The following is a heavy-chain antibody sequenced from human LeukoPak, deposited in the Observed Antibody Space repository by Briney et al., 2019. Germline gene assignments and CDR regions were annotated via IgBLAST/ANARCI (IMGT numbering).Heavy chain of an antibody. J-gene: IGHJ4*02. CDR3: VKGVSEQQPDY. V-gene: IGHV3-30*03. Sequence: GGSLRLSCAASGFTFSSYGMHWVRQAPGKGLEWVAVISYDGSNKYYADSVKGRFTISRDNSKNTLYLQMNSLRAEDSAVYYCVKGVSEQQPDYWGQGTLVTVSS. CDR1: GFTFSSYG. D-gene: IGHD6-13*01. CDR2: ISYDGSNK.